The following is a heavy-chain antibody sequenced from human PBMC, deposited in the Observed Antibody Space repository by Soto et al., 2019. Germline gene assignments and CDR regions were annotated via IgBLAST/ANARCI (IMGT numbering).Heavy chain of an antibody. Sequence: GASVKVSCKASGYTFTDYYIDWVRQAPGQGLEWMGRINPKSGGTNYAQRFQGRVTMTRDTSITTAYMDLSRLTSDDTATYYRAKTYDGSGQPSHWFDPWGQGTPVTVSS. D-gene: IGHD3-22*01. CDR1: GYTFTDYY. CDR3: AKTYDGSGQPSHWFDP. J-gene: IGHJ5*02. CDR2: INPKSGGT. V-gene: IGHV1-2*06.